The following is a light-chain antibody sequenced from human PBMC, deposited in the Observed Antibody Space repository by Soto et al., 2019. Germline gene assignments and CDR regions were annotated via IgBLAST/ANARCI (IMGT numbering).Light chain of an antibody. V-gene: IGLV2-14*01. J-gene: IGLJ1*01. CDR2: EVS. CDR1: SSDVGGYNY. Sequence: QSVLTQPASVSGSPGQSITISCTGTSSDVGGYNYVSWYQQHPGKAPKLMIYEVSNRPSGVSNRFSGSKSGYTASLTISGLQAEDEADYYCSSYTTSTSLGVFETGTKVTVL. CDR3: SSYTTSTSLGV.